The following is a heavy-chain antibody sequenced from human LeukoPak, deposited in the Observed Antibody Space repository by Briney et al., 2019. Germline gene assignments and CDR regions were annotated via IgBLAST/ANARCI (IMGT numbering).Heavy chain of an antibody. V-gene: IGHV1-18*01. J-gene: IGHJ3*02. CDR3: ARDGYSSGWYGAFDI. CDR1: GYTFTSYG. D-gene: IGHD6-19*01. CDR2: ISAYNGNT. Sequence: ASVKVSCKASGYTFTSYGISRVRQAPGQGLEWMGWISAYNGNTNYAQKLQGRVTMTTDTSTSTAYMELRSLRSDDTAVYYCARDGYSSGWYGAFDIWGQGTMVTVSS.